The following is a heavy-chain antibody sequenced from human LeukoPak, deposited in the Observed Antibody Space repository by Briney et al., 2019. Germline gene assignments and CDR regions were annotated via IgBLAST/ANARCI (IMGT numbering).Heavy chain of an antibody. CDR3: ARGHCSGGSCYSVYYYYYGMDV. D-gene: IGHD2-15*01. CDR2: IAYDGNSK. CDR1: GFTFSSYA. V-gene: IGHV3-30-3*01. Sequence: GGSPRLSCAASGFTFSSYAMHWVRQAPGKGLEWVAVIAYDGNSKYYADSVQGRFTISRDNSKNTLDLQMNSLRGEDTAVYYCARGHCSGGSCYSVYYYYYGMDVWGQGTTVTVSS. J-gene: IGHJ6*02.